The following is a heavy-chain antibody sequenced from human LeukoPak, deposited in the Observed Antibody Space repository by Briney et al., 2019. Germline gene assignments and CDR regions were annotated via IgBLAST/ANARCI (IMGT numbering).Heavy chain of an antibody. D-gene: IGHD6-19*01. CDR1: GFTFSSYA. V-gene: IGHV3-23*01. Sequence: GGSLRLSCAASGFTFSSYAMSWVRQAPGKGLEWVSAISGSSGSTYYADSVKGRFTISRDNSKNTLYLQMKSLRAEGTAVYYCATSRQWLVRYFDYWGQGTLATVSS. CDR2: ISGSSGST. J-gene: IGHJ4*02. CDR3: ATSRQWLVRYFDY.